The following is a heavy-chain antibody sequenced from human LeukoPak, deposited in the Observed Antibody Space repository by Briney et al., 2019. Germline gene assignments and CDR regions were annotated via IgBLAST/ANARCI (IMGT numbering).Heavy chain of an antibody. CDR3: ARYRYRGYGLDY. V-gene: IGHV4-34*01. Sequence: PSETLSLTCAVYGGSFSGYYWSWIRQPPGKGLEWIGEINHSGSTNYNPSLKSRVTISVDTSKNRFSLKLSSVTAADTAVYYCARYRYRGYGLDYWGQGTLVTVSS. D-gene: IGHD5-12*01. J-gene: IGHJ4*02. CDR1: GGSFSGYY. CDR2: INHSGST.